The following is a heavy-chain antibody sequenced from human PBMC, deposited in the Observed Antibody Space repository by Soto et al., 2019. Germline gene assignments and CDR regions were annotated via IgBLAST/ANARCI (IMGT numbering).Heavy chain of an antibody. J-gene: IGHJ4*02. CDR1: GFTVTTYG. CDR2: LTHDGSSD. D-gene: IGHD2-21*01. Sequence: QVQLVESGGGVVQPGRTLRLYCAAAGFTVTTYGMQWVRQAPGKGLEWVARLTHDGSSDFYADSVKGRFTISRDTSKNTLYLQMNSLRPEDTAVYYCASIADYWGQGTLVTVSS. CDR3: ASIADY. V-gene: IGHV3-30*05.